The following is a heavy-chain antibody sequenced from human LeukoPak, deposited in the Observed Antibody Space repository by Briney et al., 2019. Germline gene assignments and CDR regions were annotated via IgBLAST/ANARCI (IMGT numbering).Heavy chain of an antibody. CDR3: ARAVMRRHFDY. CDR2: IYYSGST. J-gene: IGHJ4*02. V-gene: IGHV4-59*12. D-gene: IGHD2-21*01. CDR1: GGSISSYY. Sequence: SETLSLTCTVSGGSISSYYWSWIRQPPGKGLEWIGYIYYSGSTNYNPSLKSRVTISVDTSKNQFSLKLSSVTAADTAVYYCARAVMRRHFDYWGQGTLVTVSS.